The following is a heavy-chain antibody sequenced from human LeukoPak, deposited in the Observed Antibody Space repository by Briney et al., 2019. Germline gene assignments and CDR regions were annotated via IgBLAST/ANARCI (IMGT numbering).Heavy chain of an antibody. CDR3: ARDKWWFGELLSSYYYYYMDV. D-gene: IGHD3-10*01. V-gene: IGHV1-69*05. CDR2: IIPIFGTA. J-gene: IGHJ6*03. Sequence: SVKVSCKASGGTFSSYAISWVRQAPGQGLEWMGGIIPIFGTANYAQKFQGRVTITTDESTSTAYMELSSLRSEDTAVYYCARDKWWFGELLSSYYYYYMDVWGKGTTVTVSS. CDR1: GGTFSSYA.